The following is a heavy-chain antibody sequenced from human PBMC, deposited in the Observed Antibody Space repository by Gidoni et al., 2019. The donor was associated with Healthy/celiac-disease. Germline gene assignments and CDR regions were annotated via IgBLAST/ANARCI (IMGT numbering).Heavy chain of an antibody. V-gene: IGHV1-69*02. Sequence: QVQLVQSGAEVKKPGSSVQVSCTASGASFSSYTISWGRQAPGQGLERMGRLIPILGIANYAQKFQGRDTITADKSTITAYMELSSLRSEDTTVYYCAGGAGNYGDYGSWWVPFDYWGQGTLVTVSS. D-gene: IGHD4-17*01. J-gene: IGHJ4*02. CDR3: AGGAGNYGDYGSWWVPFDY. CDR1: GASFSSYT. CDR2: LIPILGIA.